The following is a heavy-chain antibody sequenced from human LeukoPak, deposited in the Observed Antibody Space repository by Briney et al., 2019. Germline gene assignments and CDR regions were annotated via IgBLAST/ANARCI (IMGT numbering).Heavy chain of an antibody. CDR3: APSPRLPWGY. CDR2: INPNTGDT. D-gene: IGHD3-16*01. V-gene: IGHV1-2*02. CDR1: GYTLTDYH. J-gene: IGHJ4*02. Sequence: ASVKVSCKASGYTLTDYHIHWVRQAPGQGLEWMGWINPNTGDTNYAQRFQGRVTMTRDTSISTAYMELSSLRSDDTAVYYCAPSPRLPWGYWGQGTLVTVSS.